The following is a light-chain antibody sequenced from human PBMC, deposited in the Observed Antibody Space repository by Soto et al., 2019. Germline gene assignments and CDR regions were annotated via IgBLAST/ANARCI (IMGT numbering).Light chain of an antibody. Sequence: EIVLTQSPGTLSVSPGERATLSCRASQTISSNNLAWYQQKPGQAPSLLIYGTSSRATGIPDRFSGSGSGTDFTLTISRLEPEDSAIDYCQQYGSWTFGQGTKVELK. J-gene: IGKJ1*01. V-gene: IGKV3-20*01. CDR3: QQYGSWT. CDR1: QTISSNN. CDR2: GTS.